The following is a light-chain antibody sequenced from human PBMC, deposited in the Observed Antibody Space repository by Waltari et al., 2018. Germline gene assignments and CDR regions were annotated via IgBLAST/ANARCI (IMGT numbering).Light chain of an antibody. CDR2: LNGDGSH. CDR3: QTWATGGV. CDR1: GGRINYA. Sequence: QFVVTQSPSASASLGASVRPTCTLSGGRINYAIAWHQQRPEKGLRFLIKLNGDGSHTKGVGIPDRFSASSSGSDYYLTISSLQSEDEADYYCQTWATGGVFGGGTKLTVL. V-gene: IGLV4-69*01. J-gene: IGLJ3*02.